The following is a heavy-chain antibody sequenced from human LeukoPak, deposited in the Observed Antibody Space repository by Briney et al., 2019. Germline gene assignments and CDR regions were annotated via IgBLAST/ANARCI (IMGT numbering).Heavy chain of an antibody. CDR1: GFTVSSHY. V-gene: IGHV3-53*01. J-gene: IGHJ4*02. CDR3: AKSGVLAAIGEYFDY. Sequence: PGGSLRLSCAASGFTVSSHYMNWVRQAPGKGLEWVSVIYSGGSAYYADSVKDRFTISRDNSKNTVYLQMNSLRAEDTAVYYCAKSGVLAAIGEYFDYWGQGTLVTASS. D-gene: IGHD2-15*01. CDR2: IYSGGSA.